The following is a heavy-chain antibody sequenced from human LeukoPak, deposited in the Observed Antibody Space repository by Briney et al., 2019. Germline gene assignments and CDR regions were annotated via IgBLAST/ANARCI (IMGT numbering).Heavy chain of an antibody. D-gene: IGHD2/OR15-2a*01. CDR3: ARQKKEEYPGFDY. J-gene: IGHJ4*02. Sequence: SSETLSLTCTVSGGSISSSSYYWGWIRQPPGKGLEWIGSIYYSGSTYYNPSLKSRVTISVDTSKNQFSLKPSSVTAADTAVYYCARQKKEEYPGFDYWGPGTLVTVSS. CDR1: GGSISSSSYY. V-gene: IGHV4-39*01. CDR2: IYYSGST.